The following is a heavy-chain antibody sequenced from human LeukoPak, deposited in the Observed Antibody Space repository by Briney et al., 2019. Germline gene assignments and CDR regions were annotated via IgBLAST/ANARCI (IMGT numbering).Heavy chain of an antibody. CDR3: AKDIVPAAIVGWFDP. CDR1: GFTFSSYG. J-gene: IGHJ5*02. Sequence: PGGSLRLSCAASGFTFSSYGMHWVRQAPGKGLEWVAVISYDGSNKYYADSVKGRFTISRDNSENTLYLQMNSLRAEDTAVYYCAKDIVPAAIVGWFDPWGQGTLVTVSS. V-gene: IGHV3-30*18. CDR2: ISYDGSNK. D-gene: IGHD2-2*02.